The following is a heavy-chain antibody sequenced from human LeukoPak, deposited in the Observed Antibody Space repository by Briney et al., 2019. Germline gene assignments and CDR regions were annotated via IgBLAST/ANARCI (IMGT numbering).Heavy chain of an antibody. CDR1: GFTFSSYA. V-gene: IGHV3-30-3*01. D-gene: IGHD1-1*01. J-gene: IGHJ4*02. Sequence: GGSLRLSCAASGFTFSSYAVHWVRQALGKGLEWVAVISYDGSNKYYADSVKGRFTISRDNSKNTLYLQMNSLRAEDTAVYYCARDRVPDYWGQGTLVTVSS. CDR2: ISYDGSNK. CDR3: ARDRVPDY.